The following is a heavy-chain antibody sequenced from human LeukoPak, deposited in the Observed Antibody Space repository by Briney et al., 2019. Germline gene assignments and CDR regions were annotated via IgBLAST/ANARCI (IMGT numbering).Heavy chain of an antibody. V-gene: IGHV4-59*08. Sequence: SETLSLTCTVSGGSLSTYYWSWVRQPPGKGLESIGYIYYSGSTNYNPSLKSRVTISVDTSKNQFSLSLSSVTAADTAVYYCAGQRGYTYANSNLWPDAFDIWGQGTMVTVSS. D-gene: IGHD5-18*01. CDR3: AGQRGYTYANSNLWPDAFDI. CDR1: GGSLSTYY. CDR2: IYYSGST. J-gene: IGHJ3*02.